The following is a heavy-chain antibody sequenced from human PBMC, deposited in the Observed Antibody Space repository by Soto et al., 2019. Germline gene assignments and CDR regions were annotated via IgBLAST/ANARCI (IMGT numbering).Heavy chain of an antibody. CDR3: AKEGDCGDYAGEKWFDS. CDR1: GFTFFAYW. J-gene: IGHJ5*01. V-gene: IGHV3-74*01. Sequence: EVQLVKSGGGLVQPGGSLRLSCAASGFTFFAYWIHWVRQVPGKVLVWFSRINSDGIHTSYEDSVRGRFTISRDNSKNTVYLQMNSLTAEDTAVYYCAKEGDCGDYAGEKWFDSCGQGSLVTVSS. CDR2: INSDGIHT. D-gene: IGHD4-17*01.